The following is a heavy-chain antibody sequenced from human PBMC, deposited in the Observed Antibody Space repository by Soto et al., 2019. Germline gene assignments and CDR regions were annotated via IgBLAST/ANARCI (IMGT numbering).Heavy chain of an antibody. V-gene: IGHV3-33*01. CDR3: ARDQRGYSSSWYVPDAFDI. Sequence: GGPLRLSCAAPGFTFSSYGMHGVREAPGKGLAWVAVIWYDGSNKYYADSVKGRFTISRDNSKNTLYLQMNSLRAEDTAVYYCARDQRGYSSSWYVPDAFDIWGQGTMVTVSS. CDR2: IWYDGSNK. J-gene: IGHJ3*02. D-gene: IGHD6-13*01. CDR1: GFTFSSYG.